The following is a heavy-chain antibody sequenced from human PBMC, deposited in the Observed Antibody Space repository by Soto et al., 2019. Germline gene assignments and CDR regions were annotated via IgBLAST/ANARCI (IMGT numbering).Heavy chain of an antibody. CDR3: ARDPCGRCSGGSCMVFDI. CDR2: INTDDGNT. D-gene: IGHD2-15*01. V-gene: IGHV1-3*04. Sequence: GASVKVSCKVFGYTFTSHAMHWVRQAPGQRLEWMGWINTDDGNTKYSQKFQGRVTITRDTSASTAYMELSSLRSEDTAVYYCARDPCGRCSGGSCMVFDIWGQGTMVTVSS. J-gene: IGHJ3*02. CDR1: GYTFTSHA.